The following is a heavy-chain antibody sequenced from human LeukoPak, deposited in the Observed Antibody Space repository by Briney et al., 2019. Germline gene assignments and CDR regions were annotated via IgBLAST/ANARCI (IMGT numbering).Heavy chain of an antibody. Sequence: PGGSLRLSCAASGFTFSSYAMSWVRQAPGKGLEWVSAISGSGGSTYYADSVKGRFTISRDNSKNTLYLQMNSLRAEDTAVYYCAKDSSKGPYCSGGSCYDWFDPWGQGTLVTVSS. V-gene: IGHV3-23*01. J-gene: IGHJ5*02. CDR1: GFTFSSYA. CDR2: ISGSGGST. D-gene: IGHD2-15*01. CDR3: AKDSSKGPYCSGGSCYDWFDP.